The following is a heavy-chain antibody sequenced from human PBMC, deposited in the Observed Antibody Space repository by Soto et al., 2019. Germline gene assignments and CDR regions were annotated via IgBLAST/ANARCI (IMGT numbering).Heavy chain of an antibody. CDR1: GFTFSSYA. D-gene: IGHD3-22*01. J-gene: IGHJ4*02. V-gene: IGHV3-23*01. CDR3: AKEADISGYYPHY. CDR2: ISGSGGST. Sequence: GGSLRLSCAASGFTFSSYAMSRVRQAPGKGLEWVSVISGSGGSTHYADSVKGRSTISRDNSKNTLHLQVNSLRGEDTAVYYCAKEADISGYYPHYWGQGTQVTVSS.